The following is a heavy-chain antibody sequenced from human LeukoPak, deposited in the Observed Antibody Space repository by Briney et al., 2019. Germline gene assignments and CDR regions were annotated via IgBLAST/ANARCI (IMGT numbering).Heavy chain of an antibody. V-gene: IGHV3-21*01. CDR1: GFTFSSYS. J-gene: IGHJ4*02. CDR2: ISSSSSYI. Sequence: PGGSLRLSCAASGFTFSSYSMNWVRQAPGKGLEWVSSISSSSSYIYYADSVKGRFTISRDNAKNSLYLQMNSLRAEDTAVYYCARDRRPPLRYFDWLFEYDFWGQGTLVTVSS. D-gene: IGHD3-9*01. CDR3: ARDRRPPLRYFDWLFEYDF.